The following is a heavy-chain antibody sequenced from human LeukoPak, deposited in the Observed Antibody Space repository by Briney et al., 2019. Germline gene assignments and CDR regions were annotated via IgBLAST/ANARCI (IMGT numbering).Heavy chain of an antibody. J-gene: IGHJ4*02. D-gene: IGHD6-13*01. CDR3: TRSPPYGTTWYGRSDF. V-gene: IGHV3-7*03. CDR1: GFPFNAYW. Sequence: GGSLRLSCAASGFPFNAYWMTWVRQAPGKGLEWVANIRQDGDTKYYVDSVKGRFTISRDNAMNSLYLQMNSLRAEDTAIYYCTRSPPYGTTWYGRSDFWGQGTLVTVSS. CDR2: IRQDGDTK.